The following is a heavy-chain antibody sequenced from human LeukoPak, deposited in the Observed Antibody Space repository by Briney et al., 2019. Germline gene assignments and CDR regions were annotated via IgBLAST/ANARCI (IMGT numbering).Heavy chain of an antibody. CDR2: ISSSSSYI. Sequence: GGSLRLSCAASGFTFSSYSMNWVRQAPGKGLEWVSSISSSSSYIYYADSVKGRFTISRDNAKNSLYLQMSSLRAEDTAVYYCASGLAYCGGDCYGYWGQGTLVTVSS. V-gene: IGHV3-21*01. CDR1: GFTFSSYS. CDR3: ASGLAYCGGDCYGY. J-gene: IGHJ4*02. D-gene: IGHD2-21*02.